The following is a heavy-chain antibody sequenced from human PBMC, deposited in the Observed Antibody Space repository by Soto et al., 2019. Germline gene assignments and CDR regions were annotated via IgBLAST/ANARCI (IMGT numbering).Heavy chain of an antibody. CDR2: IDQSGGT. CDR3: AREDSYGWSGESLDV. D-gene: IGHD6-19*01. V-gene: IGHV4-34*01. CDR1: GDSLRGQS. Sequence: QVQLQQWGAGLLKASETLSLTCAVVGDSLRGQSWNWIRQSPGKGLEWIGEIDQSGGTNYNPSLKSRAIISADTSKNQISLTLTSVTAADTAVYYCAREDSYGWSGESLDVWGQGTTVTVSS. J-gene: IGHJ6*02.